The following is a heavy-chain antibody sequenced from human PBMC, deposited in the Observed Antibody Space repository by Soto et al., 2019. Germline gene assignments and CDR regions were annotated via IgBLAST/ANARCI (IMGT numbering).Heavy chain of an antibody. CDR3: ARGRWFDP. J-gene: IGHJ5*02. CDR2: VYYTGST. CDR1: GGSISAED. Sequence: SETLSLTFTVSGGSISAEDWNWIRQPPGKGLELIGYVYYTGSTNYNPSLKSRVSLSLDPSKNQFSLNLSSVTAADTAVYFCARGRWFDPWGQGTLVTVSS. V-gene: IGHV4-59*01.